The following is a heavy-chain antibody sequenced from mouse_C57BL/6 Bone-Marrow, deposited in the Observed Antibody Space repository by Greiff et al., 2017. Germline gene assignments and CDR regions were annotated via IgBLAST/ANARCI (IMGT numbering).Heavy chain of an antibody. Sequence: VQLQQSGAELVRPGASVKLSCTASGFNIKDYYMHWVKQRPEQGLEWIGRIEPEDGDTEYAPKFQGKATMTADTSSNTAYLQLSSLTSEDTAVYYCTITTVGGFAYWGQGTLVNVSA. CDR3: TITTVGGFAY. D-gene: IGHD1-1*01. CDR1: GFNIKDYY. J-gene: IGHJ3*01. CDR2: IEPEDGDT. V-gene: IGHV14-1*01.